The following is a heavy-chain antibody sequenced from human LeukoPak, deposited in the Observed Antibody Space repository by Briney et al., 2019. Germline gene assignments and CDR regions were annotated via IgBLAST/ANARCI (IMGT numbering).Heavy chain of an antibody. D-gene: IGHD3-22*01. Sequence: GGSLRLSCAVSGFTFSDYEMNWVRQAPGKGLEWVSYISSSGTTVYYADSVKGRFTISRDNVRNSLYLQMHSLRAEDTAVYYCVRDRKYFYDRSGYRYGMDVWGQGTTVTVSS. CDR3: VRDRKYFYDRSGYRYGMDV. CDR1: GFTFSDYE. V-gene: IGHV3-48*03. J-gene: IGHJ6*02. CDR2: ISSSGTTV.